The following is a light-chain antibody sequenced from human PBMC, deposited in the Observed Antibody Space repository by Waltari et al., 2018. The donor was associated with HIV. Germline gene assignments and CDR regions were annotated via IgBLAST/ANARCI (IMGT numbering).Light chain of an antibody. CDR3: CSYAGSGTFVV. Sequence: QSALTQPSSVSGSPGPPIPLSCPGTWCAIGCYDLVPWYQHFPGKAPKRILYDVNERPSGVSPRYSGSKSGNTASLVISGLQSEDEADYYCCSYAGSGTFVVFGGGTRLTV. CDR1: WCAIGCYDL. CDR2: DVN. V-gene: IGLV2-23*02. J-gene: IGLJ3*02.